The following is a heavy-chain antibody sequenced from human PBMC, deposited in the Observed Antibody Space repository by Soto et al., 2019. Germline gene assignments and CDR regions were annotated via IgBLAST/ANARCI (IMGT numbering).Heavy chain of an antibody. CDR2: LSFDGIVK. V-gene: IGHV3-30*18. Sequence: GGSLRLSCAASGFSFSSFGMHWVRQAPGKGLEWVAALSFDGIVKHYADSVQGRFTISRDNSKNTVYLQMNSLRPEDTAVYSCAKEGRWESLPGNCMDVWGQGTTVTVSS. J-gene: IGHJ6*02. CDR3: AKEGRWESLPGNCMDV. D-gene: IGHD1-1*01. CDR1: GFSFSSFG.